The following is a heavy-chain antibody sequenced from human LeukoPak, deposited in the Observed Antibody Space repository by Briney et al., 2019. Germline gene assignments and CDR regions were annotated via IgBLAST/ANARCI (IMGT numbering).Heavy chain of an antibody. V-gene: IGHV3-30*03. CDR2: ISYDGSNR. Sequence: GGSLRLSCAASGFTFSSYGMHWVRQAPGKGLEWVAVISYDGSNRYYADSVKGRFTISRDTSKNTLYLQMNSLRAEDTAVYYCARHEVDSSGYPNLTRFVAFDIWGQGTMVTVSS. CDR1: GFTFSSYG. J-gene: IGHJ3*02. D-gene: IGHD3-22*01. CDR3: ARHEVDSSGYPNLTRFVAFDI.